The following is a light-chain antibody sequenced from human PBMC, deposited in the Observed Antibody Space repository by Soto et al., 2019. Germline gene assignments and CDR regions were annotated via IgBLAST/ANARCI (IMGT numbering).Light chain of an antibody. Sequence: QSALTQAAYVSGSPGQSITISCTGTSSDIGRYNYVSWFQQHPGKVPKLVIFEVNYRPSGVSDRFSGSKSGNTASLTISGLQPEDEADYYCSSYASSSTPYVFGTGTKVTVL. CDR3: SSYASSSTPYV. CDR2: EVN. V-gene: IGLV2-14*01. J-gene: IGLJ1*01. CDR1: SSDIGRYNY.